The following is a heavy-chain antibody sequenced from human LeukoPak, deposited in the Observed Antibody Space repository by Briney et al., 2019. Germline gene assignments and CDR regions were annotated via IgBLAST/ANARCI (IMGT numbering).Heavy chain of an antibody. J-gene: IGHJ4*02. Sequence: PGGSLRLSCAASGFTFSNYAMSWVRQAPGKGLEWVSAINGRGPTTYYADSVKGRFTISRDSSKNTLYLQMNSLRAEDTAVYYCAQGDGWYYYFENWGQGTLVTVSS. V-gene: IGHV3-23*01. CDR3: AQGDGWYYYFEN. D-gene: IGHD6-19*01. CDR2: INGRGPTT. CDR1: GFTFSNYA.